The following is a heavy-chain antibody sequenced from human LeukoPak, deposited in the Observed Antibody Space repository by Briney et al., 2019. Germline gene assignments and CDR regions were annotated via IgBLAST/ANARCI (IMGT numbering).Heavy chain of an antibody. Sequence: GSLRLSCAASGFTVGSNYMNWVRQAPGKGLGWVSVIYSGGGTYYADSVKGRFTISRDNSKNTLYLQMNSLRAEDTAVYYCARGLSWFDPWGQGTLVTVSS. CDR2: IYSGGGT. CDR3: ARGLSWFDP. V-gene: IGHV3-53*01. CDR1: GFTVGSNY. J-gene: IGHJ5*02.